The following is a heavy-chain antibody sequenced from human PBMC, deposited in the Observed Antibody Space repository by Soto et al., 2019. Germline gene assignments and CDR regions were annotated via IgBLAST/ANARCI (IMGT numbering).Heavy chain of an antibody. D-gene: IGHD6-13*01. V-gene: IGHV4-34*01. CDR1: GGSFSGYY. CDR3: ARMNLAAAGPKYNWFDP. CDR2: INHSGST. Sequence: SETLSLTCAVYGGSFSGYYWSWIRQPPGKGLEWIGEINHSGSTNYNPSLKSRVTISVDTSKNQFSLKLSSVTAADTAVYYCARMNLAAAGPKYNWFDPWGQGTLVTVSS. J-gene: IGHJ5*02.